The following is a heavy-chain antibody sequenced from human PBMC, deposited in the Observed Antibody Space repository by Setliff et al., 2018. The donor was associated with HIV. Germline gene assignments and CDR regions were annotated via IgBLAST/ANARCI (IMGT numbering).Heavy chain of an antibody. J-gene: IGHJ4*02. CDR1: GGSISSYY. Sequence: SETLSLTCTVSGGSISSYYWSWIRQPAGKGLEWIGRIYTSGRTYYSPSLKSRVTISVDTSKDQFSLKLTSVTADDTGIYYCARGPPFAYWGQGLLVTVSS. CDR3: ARGPPFAY. V-gene: IGHV4-4*07. CDR2: IYTSGRT.